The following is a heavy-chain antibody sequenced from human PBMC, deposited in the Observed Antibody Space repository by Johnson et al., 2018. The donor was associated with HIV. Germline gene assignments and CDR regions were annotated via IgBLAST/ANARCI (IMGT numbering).Heavy chain of an antibody. J-gene: IGHJ3*02. CDR1: GFTFSSYG. D-gene: IGHD1-26*01. CDR3: AKVKYSGSRDAFDI. Sequence: QVQLVESGGGLVQPGRSLRLSCAASGFTFSSYGMHWVRQAPGKGLEWVAVIWYDGSNKYYADSVKGRFTISRDNSKNTLYLQMHSLRAEDTAVYYCAKVKYSGSRDAFDIWGLGTMVTVSS. V-gene: IGHV3-30*18. CDR2: IWYDGSNK.